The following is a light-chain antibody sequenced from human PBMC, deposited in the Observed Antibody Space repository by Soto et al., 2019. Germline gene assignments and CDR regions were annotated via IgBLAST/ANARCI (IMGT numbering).Light chain of an antibody. CDR2: DAS. CDR1: QSVSSY. Sequence: EIVLTQSPATLSLSPGERATLSCRASQSVSSYVAWYQQKPGQAPRLLIYDASNRATGIPARFSGSGSGTDFTLNISSLEPEDFAVYYCQQRRNWPPLTFGGGTKVEIK. V-gene: IGKV3-11*01. J-gene: IGKJ4*01. CDR3: QQRRNWPPLT.